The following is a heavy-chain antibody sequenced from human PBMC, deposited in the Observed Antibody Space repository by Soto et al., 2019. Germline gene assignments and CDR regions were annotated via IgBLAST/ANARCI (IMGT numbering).Heavy chain of an antibody. V-gene: IGHV1-69*01. J-gene: IGHJ4*02. CDR3: AGYSSGWYNFDD. Sequence: QVQLVQSGADVRKPGSSVKVSCKASGGTFRTHGISWVRQAPGQGLEWMGGIIPMFGSANYAQKFQGRVTITADESTSTAYMERRSLRYADTAVYYCAGYSSGWYNFDDWGQGTLVTVSS. D-gene: IGHD6-19*01. CDR2: IIPMFGSA. CDR1: GGTFRTHG.